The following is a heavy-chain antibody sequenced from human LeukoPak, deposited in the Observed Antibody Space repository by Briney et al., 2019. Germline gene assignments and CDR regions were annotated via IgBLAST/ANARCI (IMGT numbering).Heavy chain of an antibody. D-gene: IGHD3-16*01. CDR3: ARHGGGGESYPRVFDS. CDR2: IYYSGST. J-gene: IGHJ4*02. CDR1: GGSISSYY. Sequence: PSETLSLTCTVSGGSISSYYWSWIRQPPGKGLEWIGYIYYSGSTNYNPSLKSRVTISPDMSKNQFSLKLTSVAAADTAVYYCARHGGGGESYPRVFDSWGQGALVTVSS. V-gene: IGHV4-59*08.